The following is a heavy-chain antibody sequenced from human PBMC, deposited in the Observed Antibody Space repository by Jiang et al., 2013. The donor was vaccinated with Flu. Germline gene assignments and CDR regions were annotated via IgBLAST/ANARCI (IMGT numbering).Heavy chain of an antibody. CDR1: GYTFTSYG. J-gene: IGHJ4*02. CDR3: ARDVGIAVAGNGGIDY. CDR2: ISAYNGNT. V-gene: IGHV1-18*01. D-gene: IGHD6-19*01. Sequence: SCKASGYTFTSYGISWVRQAPGQGLEWMGWISAYNGNTNYAQKLQGRVTMTTDTSTSTAYMELRSLRSDDTAVYYCARDVGIAVAGNGGIDYWGQGTLVTVSS.